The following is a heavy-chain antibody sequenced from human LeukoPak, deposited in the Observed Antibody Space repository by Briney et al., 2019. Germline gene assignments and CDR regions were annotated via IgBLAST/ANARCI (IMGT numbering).Heavy chain of an antibody. CDR1: GFTFSSYW. D-gene: IGHD4-17*01. CDR2: IKQDGSEK. Sequence: GGSLRLSCAASGFTFSSYWMSWVRQAPGKGLEWVANIKQDGSEKYYVDSAKGRFTISRDNAKNSLYLQMNSLRAEDTAVYYCARETYGDYIGFDYWGQGTLVTVSS. J-gene: IGHJ4*02. CDR3: ARETYGDYIGFDY. V-gene: IGHV3-7*01.